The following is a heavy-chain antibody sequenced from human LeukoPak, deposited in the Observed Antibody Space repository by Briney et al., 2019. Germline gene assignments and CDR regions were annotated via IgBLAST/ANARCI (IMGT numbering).Heavy chain of an antibody. CDR2: ISYNGGST. D-gene: IGHD3-3*01. V-gene: IGHV3-64D*09. CDR3: ARRSTRETYYDFWSGYS. Sequence: GGSLRLSCSASGFTFSNYALHWVRQAPGEGLEYVSAISYNGGSTYYADSVRGRFTISRDNSKNTLYLRMSSLRAEDTAIHYCARRSTRETYYDFWSGYSGGQGTLVTVSS. CDR1: GFTFSNYA. J-gene: IGHJ4*02.